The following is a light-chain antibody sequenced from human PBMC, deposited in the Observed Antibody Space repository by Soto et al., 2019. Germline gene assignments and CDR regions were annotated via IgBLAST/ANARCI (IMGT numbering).Light chain of an antibody. CDR2: AAS. J-gene: IGKJ1*01. CDR1: QSISRF. V-gene: IGKV1-39*01. CDR3: QQSYSIPWT. Sequence: DIQMTQSPSSLSASVGDRVTITCRASQSISRFLNWYRRKPGEAPNLLITAASSLQSGVPSRFSGSGSGTDFSLTISSLQPEDFATYYCQQSYSIPWTFGQGTKVDIK.